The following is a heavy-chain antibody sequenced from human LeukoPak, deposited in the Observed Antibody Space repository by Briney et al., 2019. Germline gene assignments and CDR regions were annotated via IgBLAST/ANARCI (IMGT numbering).Heavy chain of an antibody. Sequence: SETLSLTCTVSGASVNSHSSYWSCIRQPPGKGLEWIGYLSYTGNTNYNPSLKSRVTISVVTSKNQFSLKLSSVTAADTAVYYCARVPEAMYDSSGYFDYWGQGTLVTVSS. D-gene: IGHD3-22*01. CDR3: ARVPEAMYDSSGYFDY. J-gene: IGHJ4*02. V-gene: IGHV4-61*01. CDR2: LSYTGNT. CDR1: GASVNSHSSY.